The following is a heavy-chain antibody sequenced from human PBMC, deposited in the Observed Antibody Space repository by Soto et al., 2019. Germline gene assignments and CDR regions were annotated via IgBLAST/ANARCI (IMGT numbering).Heavy chain of an antibody. V-gene: IGHV4-4*07. Sequence: ASETLSLTCTVSGASITGTSYWSWIRQPAGKGLEWIGRFSLSGTTNYNPSLRSRVTMSADVSKNQFSLRLTSVTAADTDLYYCARGMTPPGAPAWYYFDSWGQGTLVTVSS. CDR1: GASITGTSY. CDR2: FSLSGTT. D-gene: IGHD2-8*02. J-gene: IGHJ4*02. CDR3: ARGMTPPGAPAWYYFDS.